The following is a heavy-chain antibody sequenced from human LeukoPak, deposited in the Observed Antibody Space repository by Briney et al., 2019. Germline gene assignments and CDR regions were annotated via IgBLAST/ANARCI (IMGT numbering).Heavy chain of an antibody. CDR3: ARERGMRELRTWFDP. Sequence: SETLSLTCNVSGGSITFGSYYWNWIRQPAGKTLEWLGRVYVTGITNYNPSLKSRVTISLDKARNQVSLMLTSETAADTAVYYCARERGMRELRTWFDPWGQGSLVTVST. J-gene: IGHJ5*02. V-gene: IGHV4-61*02. CDR2: VYVTGIT. D-gene: IGHD3-16*01. CDR1: GGSITFGSYY.